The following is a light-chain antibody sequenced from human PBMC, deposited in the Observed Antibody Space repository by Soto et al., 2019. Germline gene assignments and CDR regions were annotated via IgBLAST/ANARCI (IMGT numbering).Light chain of an antibody. CDR3: QQRKSWQVT. V-gene: IGKV3-11*01. Sequence: EIVLTQSPVTLSLSPGERATLSCRASQSVSSYLAWYQQKPGQAPRLLIYDASNRATGIPARFSGSGSGTDYTPTISSLQPADFSVYYCQQRKSWQVTFGQGTRLEIK. J-gene: IGKJ5*01. CDR2: DAS. CDR1: QSVSSY.